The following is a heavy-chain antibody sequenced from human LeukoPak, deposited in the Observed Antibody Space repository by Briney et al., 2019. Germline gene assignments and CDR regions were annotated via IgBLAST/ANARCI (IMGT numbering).Heavy chain of an antibody. CDR3: ATYDSSGYMDF. V-gene: IGHV1-3*01. J-gene: IGHJ4*02. Sequence: ASVKVSCKASGYTFTSYAMHWVRQAPGQRLEWMGWINAGNGNTKYSQKFQGRVTTTEDTSVDTAYMQLRSLRSDDTAVYFCATYDSSGYMDFWGQGTLVTVSS. CDR1: GYTFTSYA. CDR2: INAGNGNT. D-gene: IGHD3-22*01.